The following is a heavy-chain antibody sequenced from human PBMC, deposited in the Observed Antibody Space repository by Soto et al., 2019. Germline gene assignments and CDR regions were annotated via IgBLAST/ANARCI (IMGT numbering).Heavy chain of an antibody. V-gene: IGHV3-23*01. CDR2: ISGSGGST. CDR1: GFTFSSYA. D-gene: IGHD2-15*01. CDR3: AKVSCSGGSCYSGGGFDY. Sequence: GGSLRLSCAASGFTFSSYAMSWVRQAPGKGLEWVSAISGSGGSTYYADSVKGRFTISRDNSKNTLYLQMNSLRAEDTAVYYCAKVSCSGGSCYSGGGFDYWGQGTLVTVSS. J-gene: IGHJ4*02.